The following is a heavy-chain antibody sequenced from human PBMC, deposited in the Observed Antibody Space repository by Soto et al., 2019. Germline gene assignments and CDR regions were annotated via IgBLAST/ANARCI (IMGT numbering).Heavy chain of an antibody. CDR1: GYTFTSYG. V-gene: IGHV1-18*01. CDR2: INPYNGST. CDR3: AREEYYYGSGAFFDY. J-gene: IGHJ4*02. Sequence: GASVKVSCKASGYTFTSYGISWVRQAPGQGLEWMGWINPYNGSTNYAQKLQGRVTITADKSTSTAYMELSSLRSEDTAVYYCAREEYYYGSGAFFDYWGQGTLVTVSS. D-gene: IGHD3-10*01.